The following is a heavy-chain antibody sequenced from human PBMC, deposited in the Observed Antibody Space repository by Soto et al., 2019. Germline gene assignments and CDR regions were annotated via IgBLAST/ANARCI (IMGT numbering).Heavy chain of an antibody. J-gene: IGHJ4*02. CDR3: ARARLPYSSSWYYFDY. CDR2: IYSGGST. D-gene: IGHD6-13*01. CDR1: GFTPSSNY. Sequence: PGGCRGGSCSTSGFTPSSNYMSCVRQAPVKGREWVSVIYSGGSTYYADSVKGRFTISRDNSKNTLYLQMNSLRAEDTAVYYCARARLPYSSSWYYFDYWGQGTLVTVSS. V-gene: IGHV3-53*01.